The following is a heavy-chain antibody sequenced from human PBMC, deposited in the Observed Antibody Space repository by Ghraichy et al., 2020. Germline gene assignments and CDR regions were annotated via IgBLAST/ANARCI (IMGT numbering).Heavy chain of an antibody. J-gene: IGHJ4*02. CDR1: GFTFSRHW. CDR3: ARDPYGDYKYGGTDY. D-gene: IGHD4-17*01. Sequence: GSLRLSCAASGFTFSRHWMSWVRQAPGKGLEWVASIKSDRSDSFYLDSVKGRFTISRDNAENSVSLEMTSLRGEDTAVYYCARDPYGDYKYGGTDYWGRGTLVSVSS. V-gene: IGHV3-7*01. CDR2: IKSDRSDS.